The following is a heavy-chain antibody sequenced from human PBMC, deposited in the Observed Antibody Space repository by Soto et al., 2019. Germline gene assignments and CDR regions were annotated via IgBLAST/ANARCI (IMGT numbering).Heavy chain of an antibody. CDR3: ARGGESGDWFDP. V-gene: IGHV4-31*03. Sequence: QVQLQESGPGLVTPSQTLSLTCTVSGGAITTGGFYWNWIRQHPKKGLEWIGHILHSGSSNYSPSLRSRLTISVDSSKPQFSLKLSSVTAADTAVYYCARGGESGDWFDPWGQGTLVTVSS. D-gene: IGHD3-16*01. CDR1: GGAITTGGFY. CDR2: ILHSGSS. J-gene: IGHJ5*02.